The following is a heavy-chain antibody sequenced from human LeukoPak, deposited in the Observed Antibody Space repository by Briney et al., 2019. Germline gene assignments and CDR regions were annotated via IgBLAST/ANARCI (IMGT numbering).Heavy chain of an antibody. CDR2: IYDSGST. V-gene: IGHV4-61*01. CDR1: GGPVSSSTYY. CDR3: AKGGSTNFYYGDV. Sequence: SETLSLTCTVSGGPVSSSTYYWTWIRQPPGKGLEWIGDIYDSGSTRYNTSLESRVTISVDTSKNQFSLKLSSVTAADTAVYYCAKGGSTNFYYGDVWGQGTTVTVSS. D-gene: IGHD2/OR15-2a*01. J-gene: IGHJ6*02.